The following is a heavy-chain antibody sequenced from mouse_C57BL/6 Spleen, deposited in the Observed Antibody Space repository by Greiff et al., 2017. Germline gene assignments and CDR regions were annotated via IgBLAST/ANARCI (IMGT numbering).Heavy chain of an antibody. CDR2: IDPANGNT. CDR1: GFNIKNTY. V-gene: IGHV14-3*01. CDR3: ARSYFCNYAWFAY. D-gene: IGHD2-10*01. J-gene: IGHJ3*01. Sequence: EVQGVESVAELVRPGASVKLSCTASGFNIKNTYMHWVKQRPEQGLEWIGRIDPANGNTKYAPKFQGKATITADTSSNTAYLQLSSLTSEDTAIYYCARSYFCNYAWFAYWGQGTLVTVSA.